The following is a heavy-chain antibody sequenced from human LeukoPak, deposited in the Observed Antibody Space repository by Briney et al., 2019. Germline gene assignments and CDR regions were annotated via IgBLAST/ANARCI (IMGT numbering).Heavy chain of an antibody. CDR3: ARDLVTVTKGFDI. Sequence: SETLSLTCTVSGGSISSYYWIWIRQPPGEGLEWMGYIYYSGTTNYTPSLKSRVTISIDTSKNQFSLKLSSVTTADTAVYYCARDLVTVTKGFDIWGLGTMVSVSS. CDR1: GGSISSYY. D-gene: IGHD4-17*01. V-gene: IGHV4-59*01. J-gene: IGHJ3*02. CDR2: IYYSGTT.